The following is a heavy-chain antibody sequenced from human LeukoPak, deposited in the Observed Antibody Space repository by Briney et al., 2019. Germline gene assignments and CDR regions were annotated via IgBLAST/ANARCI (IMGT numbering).Heavy chain of an antibody. V-gene: IGHV3-48*03. CDR3: ARAGRWLQLKNAFDI. CDR1: GFTFSSYE. Sequence: GGSLRLSCADSGFTFSSYEMNWVRQAPGKGLEWVSYISSSGSTIYYADSVKGRFTISRDNAKNSLYLQMNSLRAEDTAVYYCARAGRWLQLKNAFDIWGQGTMVTVSS. J-gene: IGHJ3*02. CDR2: ISSSGSTI. D-gene: IGHD5-24*01.